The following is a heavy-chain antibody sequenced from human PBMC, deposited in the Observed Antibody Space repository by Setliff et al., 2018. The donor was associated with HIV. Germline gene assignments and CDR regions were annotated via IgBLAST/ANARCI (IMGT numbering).Heavy chain of an antibody. CDR1: GFYFSIYT. CDR2: ISGSSYST. CDR3: AKDVSDRFGVLSDPP. J-gene: IGHJ4*02. Sequence: GGSLRLSCAASGFYFSIYTMSWVRQGPGKGLEWVSCISGSSYSTYYADSVKGRFTISRDNSEDTLFLQMDSLRAEDTAVYYCAKDVSDRFGVLSDPPGGQGTLVTVSS. D-gene: IGHD3-10*01. V-gene: IGHV3-23*01.